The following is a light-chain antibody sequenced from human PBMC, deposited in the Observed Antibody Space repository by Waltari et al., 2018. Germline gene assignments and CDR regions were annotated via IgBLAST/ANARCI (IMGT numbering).Light chain of an antibody. CDR1: QSPVHSDVNTY. CDR3: MQGSHWPRT. V-gene: IGKV2-30*02. Sequence: DVVLTQSPLFLPVTLGQPASMSCRSSQSPVHSDVNTYLHWFHQRPGRSPRRLIYKISRRESGVPDRFSGSGSGTDFTLKISRVEAEDVGVYYCMQGSHWPRTFGQGTKLEI. J-gene: IGKJ2*01. CDR2: KIS.